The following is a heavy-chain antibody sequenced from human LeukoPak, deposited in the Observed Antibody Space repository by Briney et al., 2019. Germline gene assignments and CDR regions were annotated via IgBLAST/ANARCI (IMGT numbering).Heavy chain of an antibody. Sequence: ASVKVSCKASGYTFTSYGTSWVRQAPGQGLEWMGWISAYNGNTNYAQKLQGRVTMTTDTSTSTAYMELRSLRSDDTAVYYCARDKCGGSCYFRRSNYYGMDVWGQGTTVTVSS. D-gene: IGHD2-15*01. V-gene: IGHV1-18*01. CDR1: GYTFTSYG. CDR3: ARDKCGGSCYFRRSNYYGMDV. CDR2: ISAYNGNT. J-gene: IGHJ6*02.